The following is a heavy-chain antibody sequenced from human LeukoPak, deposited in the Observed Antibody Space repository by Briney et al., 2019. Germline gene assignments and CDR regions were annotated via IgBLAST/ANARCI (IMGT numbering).Heavy chain of an antibody. V-gene: IGHV4-59*01. CDR1: GGSISTYY. D-gene: IGHD3-22*01. Sequence: KPSETLSLTCTVSGGSISTYYWSWIRQPPGKGLEWIGYSYYSGSTNYNPSLKSRGTISVDTSKNQFSLKLSSVAPADTAVYYCAGGRYYDSGGYYLNDAFDIWGQGTMVTVSS. CDR3: AGGRYYDSGGYYLNDAFDI. CDR2: SYYSGST. J-gene: IGHJ3*02.